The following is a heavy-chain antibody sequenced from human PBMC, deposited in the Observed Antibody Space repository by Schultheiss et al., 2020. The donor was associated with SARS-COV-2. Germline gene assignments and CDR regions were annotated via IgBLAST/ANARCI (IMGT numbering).Heavy chain of an antibody. J-gene: IGHJ4*02. CDR2: IYYSGST. Sequence: GSLRLSCTVSGGSISSSSYYWGWIRQPPGKGLEWIGSIYYSGSTYYNPSLKSRVTISVDTSKNQFSLKLSSVTAADTAVYYCARGRGYSYGYFDYWGQGTLVTVSS. CDR1: GGSISSSSYY. V-gene: IGHV4-39*07. D-gene: IGHD5-18*01. CDR3: ARGRGYSYGYFDY.